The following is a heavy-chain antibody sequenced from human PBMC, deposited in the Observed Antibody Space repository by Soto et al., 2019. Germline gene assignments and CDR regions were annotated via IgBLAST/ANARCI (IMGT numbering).Heavy chain of an antibody. V-gene: IGHV3-23*01. CDR2: ISSSGIT. Sequence: DVQLLESGGGLVQPGGSLRFSCAAPGINFLTYAMAWVRQAPGKGLEWVSVISSSGITYYADSVKGRFTISRDISNSTLFLQMNSLRVEDTAVYYSTKMGTSIWYMDYFDYWGRGSLVIVSS. J-gene: IGHJ4*02. CDR3: TKMGTSIWYMDYFDY. CDR1: GINFLTYA. D-gene: IGHD3-3*02.